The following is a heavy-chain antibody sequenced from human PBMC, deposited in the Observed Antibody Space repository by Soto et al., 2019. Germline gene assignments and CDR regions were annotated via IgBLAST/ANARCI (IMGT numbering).Heavy chain of an antibody. Sequence: QVQVQESGPGLVKPSQTLSLTCTVTGGYINIGGYYWSWVRQHPGKGLEWIGYIFHIGSTFYNPSLQSRFTMSVDTSKNQLFLKLSSVTAADTAVYYCVRGGDDGNWFDPWGQGTLVTVSS. V-gene: IGHV4-31*03. CDR1: GGYINIGGYY. CDR3: VRGGDDGNWFDP. D-gene: IGHD3-10*01. J-gene: IGHJ5*02. CDR2: IFHIGST.